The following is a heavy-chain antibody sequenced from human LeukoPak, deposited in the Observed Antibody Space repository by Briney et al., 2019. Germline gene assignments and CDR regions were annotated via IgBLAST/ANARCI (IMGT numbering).Heavy chain of an antibody. Sequence: PGGSLRLSCAASGFTFSSYAMSWVRQAPGKGLEWVSAISGSGGSTYYADSVKGRFTISRDNSKNTLYLQMNSLRAEDTAVYYCAKGRGSSWYGNWFDPWGQGTLVTVSS. CDR1: GFTFSSYA. V-gene: IGHV3-23*01. D-gene: IGHD6-13*01. CDR2: ISGSGGST. CDR3: AKGRGSSWYGNWFDP. J-gene: IGHJ5*02.